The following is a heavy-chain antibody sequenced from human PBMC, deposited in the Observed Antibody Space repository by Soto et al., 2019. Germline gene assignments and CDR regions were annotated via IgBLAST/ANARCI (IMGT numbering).Heavy chain of an antibody. V-gene: IGHV4-59*12. CDR2: IYYSGST. J-gene: IGHJ6*02. Sequence: SETLSLTCTVSGGSISSYYWSWIRQPPGKGLEWIGYIYYSGSTNYNPSLKSRVTISVDTSKNQFSLKLSSVTAADTAVYYCARERGMDVWGQGTTVTVSS. CDR1: GGSISSYY. CDR3: ARERGMDV.